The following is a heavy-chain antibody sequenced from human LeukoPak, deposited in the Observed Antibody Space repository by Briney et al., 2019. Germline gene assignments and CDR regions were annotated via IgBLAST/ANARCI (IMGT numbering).Heavy chain of an antibody. CDR2: ISWNSGTI. D-gene: IGHD1-1*01. CDR3: ARGPGGAFDF. J-gene: IGHJ3*01. Sequence: PGRSLRLSCAASGFTFDDYAMHWVRQAPGKGLEWVSGISWNSGTIGYADSVKGRFTISRDNAKNSLYLQINTLRVEDTAVYYCARGPGGAFDFWGHGAMVTVSS. V-gene: IGHV3-9*01. CDR1: GFTFDDYA.